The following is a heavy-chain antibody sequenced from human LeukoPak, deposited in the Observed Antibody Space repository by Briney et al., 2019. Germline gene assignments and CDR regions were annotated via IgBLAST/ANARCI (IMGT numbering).Heavy chain of an antibody. Sequence: GGSLRLSCAASGFTFSSYAMSWVRQAPGKGLEWVSAISGSGGSTYYADSVKGRFTISRDNSKNTLYLQMNSLRAEDTTVYYCARRAGAYSHPYDYWGQGTLVTVSS. J-gene: IGHJ4*02. CDR1: GFTFSSYA. CDR3: ARRAGAYSHPYDY. CDR2: ISGSGGST. D-gene: IGHD4/OR15-4a*01. V-gene: IGHV3-23*01.